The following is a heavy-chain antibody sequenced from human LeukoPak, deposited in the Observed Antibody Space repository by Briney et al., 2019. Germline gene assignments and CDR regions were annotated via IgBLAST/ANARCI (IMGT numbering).Heavy chain of an antibody. Sequence: SETLSLTCAVSGYSINSGSHWGWIRQPPGKGLEWIGSIYHSGSTYYNPSLESRVTISVDTSKNQFSLKVTSVTAADTAVYYCARVGGPFDSWGQGTLVTVSS. D-gene: IGHD1-26*01. CDR1: GYSINSGSH. V-gene: IGHV4-38-2*01. CDR3: ARVGGPFDS. J-gene: IGHJ4*02. CDR2: IYHSGST.